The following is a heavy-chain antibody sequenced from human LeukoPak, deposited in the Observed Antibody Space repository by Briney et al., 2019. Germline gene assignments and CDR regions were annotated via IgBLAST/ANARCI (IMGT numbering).Heavy chain of an antibody. CDR2: ISYDGSNK. CDR1: GFTFSSYG. D-gene: IGHD5-24*01. J-gene: IGHJ4*02. V-gene: IGHV3-30*18. CDR3: AKSERWPDY. Sequence: PGRSLRLSCAASGFTFSSYGMHRVRQAPGKGLEWVAVISYDGSNKYYADSVKGRFTISRDNSKNTLYLQMNSLRAEDTAVYYCAKSERWPDYWGQGTLVTVSS.